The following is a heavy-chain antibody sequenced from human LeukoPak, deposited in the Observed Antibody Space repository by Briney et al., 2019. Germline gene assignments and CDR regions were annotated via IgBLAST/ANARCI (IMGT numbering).Heavy chain of an antibody. D-gene: IGHD6-19*01. V-gene: IGHV5-10-1*01. CDR1: GYSFTSYW. Sequence: GESLMISCKGSGYSFTSYWIGWVRQMPGKGLEWMGRIDPSDSYTNYSPSFQGHVTISADKSISTAYLQWSRLKASDTAMYYCARHSIAVASTGHFDYWGQGTLVTVSS. CDR3: ARHSIAVASTGHFDY. J-gene: IGHJ4*02. CDR2: IDPSDSYT.